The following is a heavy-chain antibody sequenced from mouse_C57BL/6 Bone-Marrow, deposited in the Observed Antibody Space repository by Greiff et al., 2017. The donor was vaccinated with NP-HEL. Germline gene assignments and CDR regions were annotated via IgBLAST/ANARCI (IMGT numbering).Heavy chain of an antibody. Sequence: QVTLKESGPGILQPSQTLSLSCSFSGFSLSTFGMGVGWIRQPSGKGLDWLAHLWWGDAKYYNPALRSRITISKDTSNNPLFLLIANVDTPDTATYYCARIANYYSIPVYFDYWGQGTTLTVSS. V-gene: IGHV8-8*01. D-gene: IGHD2-5*01. J-gene: IGHJ2*01. CDR1: GFSLSTFGMG. CDR3: ARIANYYSIPVYFDY. CDR2: LWWGDAK.